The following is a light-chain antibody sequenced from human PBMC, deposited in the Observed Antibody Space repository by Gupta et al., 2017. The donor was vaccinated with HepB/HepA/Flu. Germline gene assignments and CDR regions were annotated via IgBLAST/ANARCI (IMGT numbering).Light chain of an antibody. CDR2: EVS. V-gene: IGLV2-23*02. CDR3: CSYAGTTTYVL. Sequence: QSALTQSASVSGSPGQSITISCPAASSDVGSSNLVSWYQQRPDNAPKLFIYEVSKRPSGVSSRFSGSKSGNTASLTISGLQAEDEAGYYCCSYAGTTTYVLFGGGTKLTVL. J-gene: IGLJ2*01. CDR1: SSDVGSSNL.